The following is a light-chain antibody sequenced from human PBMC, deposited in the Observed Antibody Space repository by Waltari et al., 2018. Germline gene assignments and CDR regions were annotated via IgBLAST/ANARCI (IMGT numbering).Light chain of an antibody. CDR3: SSYTSSTTWV. V-gene: IGLV2-14*03. CDR2: DVT. CDR1: SSDVGGYYY. J-gene: IGLJ3*02. Sequence: QSALTQPAYVSGSPGQSITISCTGTSSDVGGYYYVSWYQHHPGNAPKLMIYDVTKRPSGVSNRFSGSKSGNTASLTISGLQAEDEADYYCSSYTSSTTWVFGGGTKLTVL.